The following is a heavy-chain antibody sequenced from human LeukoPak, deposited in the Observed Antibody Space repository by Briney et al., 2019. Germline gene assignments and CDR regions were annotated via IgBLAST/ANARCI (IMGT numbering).Heavy chain of an antibody. CDR3: AGEAGGSYRISDY. D-gene: IGHD5-18*01. Sequence: PGGSLRLSCAASGFTFSSYSMNWVRQAPGKGLEWVSSISSSSSYIYYADSVKGRFTISRDNAKNSLYLQMNSLRAEDTAVYYCAGEAGGSYRISDYWGQGTLVTVSS. CDR2: ISSSSSYI. J-gene: IGHJ4*02. V-gene: IGHV3-21*01. CDR1: GFTFSSYS.